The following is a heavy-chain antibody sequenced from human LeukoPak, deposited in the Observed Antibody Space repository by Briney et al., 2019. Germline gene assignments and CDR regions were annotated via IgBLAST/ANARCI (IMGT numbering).Heavy chain of an antibody. CDR3: ARGYNYGRFLDY. V-gene: IGHV3-21*01. D-gene: IGHD1-1*01. J-gene: IGHJ4*02. CDR2: ITSSSSYM. Sequence: GGSLRLSCAASGFTFSSYSMNWVRQAPGKGLEWVSSITSSSSYMYYADSVKGRFTISRDNAKNSLYLQMNSLRAEDMAVYYCARGYNYGRFLDYWGQGTLVTVSS. CDR1: GFTFSSYS.